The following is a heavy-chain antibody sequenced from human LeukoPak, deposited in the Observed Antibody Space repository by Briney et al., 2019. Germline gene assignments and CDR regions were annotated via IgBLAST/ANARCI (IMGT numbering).Heavy chain of an antibody. J-gene: IGHJ6*02. CDR1: GFTFSNAW. Sequence: GGSLRLSCAASGFTFSNAWMGWVRQAPGKGLEWVGRIKSRTDGGTADYAAPVKGRFTISRDDSKNTLYLQMNSLKIEDTAVYYCTKPDLLWFGEDVWGQGTTATVSS. CDR3: TKPDLLWFGEDV. CDR2: IKSRTDGGTA. D-gene: IGHD3-10*01. V-gene: IGHV3-15*01.